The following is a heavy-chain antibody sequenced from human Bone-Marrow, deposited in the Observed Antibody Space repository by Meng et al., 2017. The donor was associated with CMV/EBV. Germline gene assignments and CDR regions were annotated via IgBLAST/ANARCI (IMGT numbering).Heavy chain of an antibody. J-gene: IGHJ4*02. D-gene: IGHD3-22*01. CDR1: GFTFSSYE. V-gene: IGHV3-48*03. CDR2: ISSSGSTI. CDR3: ARVVPDYDSSGYGDY. Sequence: GGSLTLSCAVSGFTFSSYEMNWVRQAPGKGMEWVSYISSSGSTIYYADSVKGRFTISRDNAKNSLYLQMNSLRAEDTAVYYCARVVPDYDSSGYGDYWGQGTLVTVSS.